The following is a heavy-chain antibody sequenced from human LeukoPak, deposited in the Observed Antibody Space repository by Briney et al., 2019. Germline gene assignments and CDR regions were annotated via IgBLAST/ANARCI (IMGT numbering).Heavy chain of an antibody. CDR2: IYSGGSA. V-gene: IGHV3-66*01. CDR3: AREVYGDYDMDV. J-gene: IGHJ6*02. CDR1: GFTFSSYW. D-gene: IGHD4-17*01. Sequence: GGSLRLSCAASGFTFSSYWMSWVRQAPGKGLEWVSVIYSGGSAYYADSVKGRFTISRDNSKNTLYLQMNSLRAEDTAVYYCAREVYGDYDMDVWGRGTTVIVSS.